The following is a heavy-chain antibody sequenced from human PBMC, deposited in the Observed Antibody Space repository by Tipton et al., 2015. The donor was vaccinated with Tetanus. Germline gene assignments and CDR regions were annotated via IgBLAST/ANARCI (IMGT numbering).Heavy chain of an antibody. CDR1: GYSFTNYW. Sequence: QLVQSGAEVKKPGESLKISCKGFGYSFTNYWIGWVRQMPGKGLEWMGIIYPGGSDPIYSPSFQGHVTISADRSLNTAYLQWSSLKASDTATYYCARHGIKSSNTWFDPWGQGTQVTVSS. V-gene: IGHV5-51*01. CDR2: IYPGGSDP. J-gene: IGHJ5*02. D-gene: IGHD5-12*01. CDR3: ARHGIKSSNTWFDP.